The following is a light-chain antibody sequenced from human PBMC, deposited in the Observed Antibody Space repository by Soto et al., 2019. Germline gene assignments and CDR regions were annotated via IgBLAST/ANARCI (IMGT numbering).Light chain of an antibody. V-gene: IGLV2-14*01. J-gene: IGLJ1*01. Sequence: QSVLTQPASVSGSPGQSITISCTGTSGDIGSYNRVSWYQQHPGKAPKLLIYEVTDRPSGVSNRFSGSKSGNTASLTISGLQAEDEAEYSCSSYTNINTRACVFGTGTKLTVL. CDR2: EVT. CDR1: SGDIGSYNR. CDR3: SSYTNINTRACV.